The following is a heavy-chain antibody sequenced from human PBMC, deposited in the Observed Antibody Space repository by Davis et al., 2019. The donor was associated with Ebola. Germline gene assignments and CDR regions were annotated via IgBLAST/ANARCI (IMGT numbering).Heavy chain of an antibody. Sequence: GGSLRLSCAASGFTVSNKFVDWVRQPPGKGLEWVSVIKPGGTTDYADSVKGRFTVSRDNSKKTMYLQMNSLRAEDTAVYYCARSGLSFGVVKYHYGMDVWGKGTTVTVSS. D-gene: IGHD3-3*01. V-gene: IGHV3-53*01. CDR1: GFTVSNKF. J-gene: IGHJ6*04. CDR3: ARSGLSFGVVKYHYGMDV. CDR2: IKPGGTT.